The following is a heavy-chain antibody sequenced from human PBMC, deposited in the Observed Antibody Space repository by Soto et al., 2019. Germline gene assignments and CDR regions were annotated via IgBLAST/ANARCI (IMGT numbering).Heavy chain of an antibody. CDR3: ARDPTYDSYYMDV. CDR2: ISSSCSTI. D-gene: IGHD3-3*01. Sequence: EVQLVESGGGLVQPGGSLRLSCAASGFTFSSYSMNWVRQAPGKGLEWVSYISSSCSTIYYADSVKGRFTISRDNAKNSLYLQITSLRAEDTAVYYCARDPTYDSYYMDVWGKGTTVTVSS. V-gene: IGHV3-48*01. CDR1: GFTFSSYS. J-gene: IGHJ6*03.